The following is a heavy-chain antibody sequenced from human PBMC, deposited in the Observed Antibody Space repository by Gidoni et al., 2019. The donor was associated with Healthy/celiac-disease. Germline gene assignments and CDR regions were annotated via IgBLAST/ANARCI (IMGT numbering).Heavy chain of an antibody. D-gene: IGHD2-2*01. CDR2: IIPIFGTA. J-gene: IGHJ6*02. CDR1: GGTFSSYA. CDR3: ARENEDSVVVPAAYYYYYGMDV. Sequence: QVQLVQSGADVNNPGSSVKVSCYASGGTFSSYAIISVRQAPGKGLEWMGGIIPIFGTANYAQKFQGRVTMSADKSTSTAYMELSSLRSEDTTVYDCARENEDSVVVPAAYYYYYGMDVWGQGTTVTVSS. V-gene: IGHV1-69*06.